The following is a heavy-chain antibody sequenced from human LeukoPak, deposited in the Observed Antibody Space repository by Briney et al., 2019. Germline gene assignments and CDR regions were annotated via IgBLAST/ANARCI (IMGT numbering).Heavy chain of an antibody. D-gene: IGHD3-16*02. CDR3: ARVVDYDYVWGSYRYAFPDY. CDR1: GFTVSSNY. V-gene: IGHV3-66*01. J-gene: IGHJ4*02. Sequence: QPGGSLRLSCAASGFTVSSNYMSWVRQAPRKGLEWVSVIYSGGSTYYADSVKGRFTISRDNSKNTLYLQMNSLRAEDTAVYYCARVVDYDYVWGSYRYAFPDYWGQGTLVTVSS. CDR2: IYSGGST.